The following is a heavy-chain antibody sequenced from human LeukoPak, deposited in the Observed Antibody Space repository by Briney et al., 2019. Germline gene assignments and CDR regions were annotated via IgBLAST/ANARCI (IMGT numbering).Heavy chain of an antibody. J-gene: IGHJ4*02. CDR3: ARDMTMIVVGPWDY. CDR2: ISGSGGST. D-gene: IGHD3-22*01. CDR1: GFTFSSYA. V-gene: IGHV3-23*01. Sequence: GGSLRLSCAASGFTFSSYAMSWVRQAPGKGLEWVSAISGSGGSTYYADSVKGRFTISRDNAKNSLYLQMNSLRAEDTAVYYCARDMTMIVVGPWDYWGQGTLVTVSS.